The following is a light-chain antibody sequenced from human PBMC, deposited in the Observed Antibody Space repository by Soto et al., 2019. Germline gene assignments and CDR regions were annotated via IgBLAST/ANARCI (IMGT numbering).Light chain of an antibody. CDR2: RDS. V-gene: IGLV1-47*01. CDR3: QSYDSSLSGLYV. CDR1: SSNIGDNY. Sequence: QSVRTQPPSGSGTPGQKVTISCSGSSSNIGDNYVYWHQQLPGTAPKLLIHRDSQRPSGVPDRFSGSKSGTSASLAITGLRAEDEADYYCQSYDSSLSGLYVFGTGTKVTDL. J-gene: IGLJ1*01.